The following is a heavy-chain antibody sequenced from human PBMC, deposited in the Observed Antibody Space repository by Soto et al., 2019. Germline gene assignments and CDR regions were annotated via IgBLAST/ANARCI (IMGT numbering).Heavy chain of an antibody. CDR1: GFTFSGSA. Sequence: GGSLRLSCAASGFTFSGSAMHWVRQASGKGLEWVGRIRSKANSYATAYAASVKGRFTISRDDSKNTAYLQMNSLKTEDTAVYYCTRVGGSSTSPPPATYYYGMDVWGQGTTVTVSS. J-gene: IGHJ6*02. CDR2: IRSKANSYAT. CDR3: TRVGGSSTSPPPATYYYGMDV. D-gene: IGHD2-2*01. V-gene: IGHV3-73*01.